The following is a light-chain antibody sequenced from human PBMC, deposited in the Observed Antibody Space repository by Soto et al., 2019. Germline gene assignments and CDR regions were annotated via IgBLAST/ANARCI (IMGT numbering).Light chain of an antibody. CDR1: SSDVGGYNS. Sequence: QSVLTQPASVSGSPGQSITISCTGTSSDVGGYNSVSWYQQHPGKAPQLMIYEVSNRPSGVSNRFSGSKSGNTASLTISGLQAEDEADYYCSSYTSSSNRVFGGGTKVTVL. V-gene: IGLV2-14*01. CDR2: EVS. CDR3: SSYTSSSNRV. J-gene: IGLJ3*02.